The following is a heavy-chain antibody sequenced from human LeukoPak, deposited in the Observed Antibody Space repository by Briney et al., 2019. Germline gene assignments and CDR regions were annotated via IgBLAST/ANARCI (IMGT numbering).Heavy chain of an antibody. D-gene: IGHD4-17*01. CDR3: ARDGGYGDYPGEYYFDY. Sequence: SETLSLTCTVSGGSISSSSYYWGWIRQPPGRGLEWIESIYYSGSTYYNPSLKSRVTISVDTSKNQFSLKLSSVTAADTAVYYCARDGGYGDYPGEYYFDYWGQGTLVTVSS. J-gene: IGHJ4*02. CDR2: IYYSGST. CDR1: GGSISSSSYY. V-gene: IGHV4-39*07.